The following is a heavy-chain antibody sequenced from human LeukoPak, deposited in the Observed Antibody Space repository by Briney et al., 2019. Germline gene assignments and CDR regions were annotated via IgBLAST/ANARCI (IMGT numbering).Heavy chain of an antibody. CDR2: IYPGDSDT. CDR3: ARGKVEMATILAAGVNWFDP. J-gene: IGHJ5*02. CDR1: GYSFTSYW. D-gene: IGHD5-24*01. Sequence: GESLKISCKGSGYSFTSYWIGWVRQMPGKGLEWMGIIYPGDSDTRYSPSFQGQVTISADKSISTAYLQWSSLKASDTAMYYCARGKVEMATILAAGVNWFDPWGQGTLVTVSS. V-gene: IGHV5-51*01.